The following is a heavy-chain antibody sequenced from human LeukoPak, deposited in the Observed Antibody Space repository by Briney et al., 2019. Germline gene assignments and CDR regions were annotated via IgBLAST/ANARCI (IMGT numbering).Heavy chain of an antibody. CDR1: GFTFADDA. J-gene: IGHJ3*02. CDR2: ISWNIGSI. Sequence: SLRLSCAASGFTFADDAMHWVRQAAGKGLEWVSGISWNIGSIGYADSVKGRLPISRDNAKNSLYLQMNSLRAEDTALYYCAKAPGIVGATRAFDIWGQGTMVTVSS. D-gene: IGHD1-26*01. CDR3: AKAPGIVGATRAFDI. V-gene: IGHV3-9*01.